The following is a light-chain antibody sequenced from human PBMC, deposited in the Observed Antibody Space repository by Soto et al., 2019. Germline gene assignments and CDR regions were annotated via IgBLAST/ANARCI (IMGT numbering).Light chain of an antibody. CDR1: SSDVGSYNR. V-gene: IGLV2-18*02. J-gene: IGLJ1*01. Sequence: QSVLTQPPSVSGSPGQSVTISCTGTSSDVGSYNRVSWYQQPPGTAPKLMIYDVGNRPSGVPDRFSVSKSGNTASLTISGLQADDDADYYCSSYTSSNTYVFGTGTKVTVL. CDR2: DVG. CDR3: SSYTSSNTYV.